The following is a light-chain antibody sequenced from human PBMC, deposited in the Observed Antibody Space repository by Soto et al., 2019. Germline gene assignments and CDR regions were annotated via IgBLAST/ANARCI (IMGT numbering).Light chain of an antibody. V-gene: IGKV1-5*03. CDR2: KAS. CDR3: LQDYNYPWT. J-gene: IGKJ1*01. CDR1: QTIGTW. Sequence: DIQMTQSPSTLSASVGDTVTITCRASQTIGTWLAWYQQKPAKAPKLLIYKASTLESGVPSRFSGSGSGTEFTLTISSLQADDFATYYCLQDYNYPWTFGQGTMADIK.